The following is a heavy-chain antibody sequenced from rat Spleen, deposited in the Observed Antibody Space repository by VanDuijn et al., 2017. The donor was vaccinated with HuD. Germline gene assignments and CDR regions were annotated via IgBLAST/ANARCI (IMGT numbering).Heavy chain of an antibody. V-gene: IGHV5-25*01. CDR1: GFTFSNYY. J-gene: IGHJ4*01. D-gene: IGHD1-1*01. CDR2: ISVGAVNT. CDR3: ARHAGYYSGDYIMDA. Sequence: EVRLVESGGGLVQPGRSMKLSCAASGFTFSNYYMAWVRQAPTKGLEWVASISVGAVNTYYRDSVKGRFTISRDNENITLFLQMDSLRSEDTATYYCARHAGYYSGDYIMDAWGQGASVTVSS.